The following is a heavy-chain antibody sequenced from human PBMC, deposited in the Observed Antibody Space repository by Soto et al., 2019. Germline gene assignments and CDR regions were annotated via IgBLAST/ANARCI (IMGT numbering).Heavy chain of an antibody. Sequence: SVKVSCKASGGTFSSYAISWVRQAPGQGLEWMGGTIPIFGTANYAQKFQGRATITADESTSTAYMELSSLRSEDTAVYYCARVGVYSRYFDYWGQGTLVTVSS. CDR3: ARVGVYSRYFDY. D-gene: IGHD3-3*01. V-gene: IGHV1-69*13. CDR2: TIPIFGTA. CDR1: GGTFSSYA. J-gene: IGHJ4*02.